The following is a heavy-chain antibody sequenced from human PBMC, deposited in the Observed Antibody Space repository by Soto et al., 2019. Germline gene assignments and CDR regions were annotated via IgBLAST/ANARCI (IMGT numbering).Heavy chain of an antibody. Sequence: QVQLVQSGAEVKKPGASVNVSCKASGYTFTSYDINRVRQATGQGLEWMGWMNPNSANTGYAQKFQGRVTMTRNTSISTAYMELSSLRSDDTAVYYCARERVRGMDVWGQGTTVTVSS. CDR2: MNPNSANT. V-gene: IGHV1-8*01. D-gene: IGHD6-25*01. CDR1: GYTFTSYD. CDR3: ARERVRGMDV. J-gene: IGHJ6*02.